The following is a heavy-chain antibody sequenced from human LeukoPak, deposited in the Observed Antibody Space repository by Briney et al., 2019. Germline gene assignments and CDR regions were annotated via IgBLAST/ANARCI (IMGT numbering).Heavy chain of an antibody. V-gene: IGHV4-30-4*01. CDR1: GGSISSGDYY. D-gene: IGHD6-19*01. CDR2: NYYSGST. J-gene: IGHJ6*02. Sequence: SQTLSLTRTVSGGSISSGDYYWSWIRQPPGRGLEWIGYNYYSGSTYYNPSLKSRVTISVDTSKSQFSLKLSSVTAADTAVYYCARGVDSSGWYRRDYYYYYGMDIWGQGTTVTVSS. CDR3: ARGVDSSGWYRRDYYYYYGMDI.